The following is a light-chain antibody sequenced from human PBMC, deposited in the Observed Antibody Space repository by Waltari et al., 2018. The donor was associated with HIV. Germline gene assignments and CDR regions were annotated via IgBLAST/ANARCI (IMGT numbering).Light chain of an antibody. V-gene: IGLV3-1*01. CDR2: QNK. Sequence: SYELTQPPSMSVSPGQTASITCSGDKLGDKYVCWYQQKPGQSPVLVIYQNKKRPSGIPDRFSGSNSGNTGTLTISGTQAVDEADYYCQAWDSSTRGLFGGGTKLTVL. CDR1: KLGDKY. CDR3: QAWDSSTRGL. J-gene: IGLJ2*01.